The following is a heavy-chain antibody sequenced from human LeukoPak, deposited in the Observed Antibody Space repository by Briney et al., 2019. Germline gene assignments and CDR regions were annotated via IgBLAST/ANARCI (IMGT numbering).Heavy chain of an antibody. CDR2: INHSGST. CDR1: GGSFSGYY. D-gene: IGHD2-15*01. CDR3: ARGRAKDIVVVVAARKGLYNWFDP. J-gene: IGHJ5*02. Sequence: SETLSLTCAVYGGSFSGYYWSWIRQPPGKGLEWIGEINHSGSTNYNPSLKSRVTISVDTSRNQFSLKLSSVTAADTAVYDCARGRAKDIVVVVAARKGLYNWFDPWGQGTLVTVSS. V-gene: IGHV4-34*01.